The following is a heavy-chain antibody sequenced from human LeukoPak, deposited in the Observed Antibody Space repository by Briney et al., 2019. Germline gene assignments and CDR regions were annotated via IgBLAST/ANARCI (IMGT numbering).Heavy chain of an antibody. CDR1: GYSFTGYY. CDR3: ATWVDGSEGPEY. D-gene: IGHD3-22*01. CDR2: INPNSGGT. J-gene: IGHJ4*02. V-gene: IGHV1-2*02. Sequence: ASVKVSCKASGYSFTGYYMNWVRQAPGPGLEWMGRINPNSGGTNYAQKFQGRVTMTRATSISTAYMELSRLISDDTAAYYCATWVDGSEGPEYWGQGTLVTVSS.